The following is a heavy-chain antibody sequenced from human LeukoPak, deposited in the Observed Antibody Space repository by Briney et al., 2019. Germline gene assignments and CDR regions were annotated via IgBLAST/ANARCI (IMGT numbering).Heavy chain of an antibody. CDR1: GLTFSSYE. V-gene: IGHV3-48*03. CDR3: ARGGLDYYGSGSYLGYYYYGMDV. D-gene: IGHD3-10*01. CDR2: ISSSGSTI. J-gene: IGHJ6*02. Sequence: GGSLRLSCAASGLTFSSYEMNWVRQAPGKGLEWVSYISSSGSTIYYADSVKGRFTISRDNAKNSLYLQMNSLRAEDTAVYYCARGGLDYYGSGSYLGYYYYGMDVWGQGTTVTVSS.